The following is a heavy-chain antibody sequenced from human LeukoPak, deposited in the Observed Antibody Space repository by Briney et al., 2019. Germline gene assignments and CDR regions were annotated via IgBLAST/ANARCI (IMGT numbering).Heavy chain of an antibody. D-gene: IGHD3-3*01. CDR2: IIPIFGTA. CDR1: GGPFSSYA. Sequence: SVKVSCKASGGPFSSYAISWVRQAPGQGLEWMGGIIPIFGTANYAQKFQGRVTITTDETTSTAYMKLSSLRSGDTAVYYCARSNEFLEWLPFSYYMDVWGKGTTATVSS. CDR3: ARSNEFLEWLPFSYYMDV. J-gene: IGHJ6*03. V-gene: IGHV1-69*05.